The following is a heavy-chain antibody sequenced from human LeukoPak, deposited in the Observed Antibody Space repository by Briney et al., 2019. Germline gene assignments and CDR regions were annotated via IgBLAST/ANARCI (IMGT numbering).Heavy chain of an antibody. V-gene: IGHV3-23*01. CDR1: GFTFSSYA. J-gene: IGHJ4*02. Sequence: GGSLRLSCAASGFTFSSYAMSWVRQAPGKGLEWVSAISGSGGTTYYADSVKGWFTISRDNSKNTLYLQMNSLRAEDTAVYYCAKDGGDRVTGTLDYWGQGTLVTVSS. CDR2: ISGSGGTT. D-gene: IGHD2-21*02. CDR3: AKDGGDRVTGTLDY.